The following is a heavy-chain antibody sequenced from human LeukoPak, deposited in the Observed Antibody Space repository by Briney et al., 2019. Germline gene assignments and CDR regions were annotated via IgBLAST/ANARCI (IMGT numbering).Heavy chain of an antibody. CDR2: IYTSGST. Sequence: SETLSLTCTVSGGSISSSSYYWGWIRQPPGKGLEWIGRIYTSGSTNYNPSLKSRVTMSVDTSKNQFSLKLSSVTAADTAVYYCARAFGELSTHYFDSWGQGNLVTVSS. D-gene: IGHD3-10*01. CDR3: ARAFGELSTHYFDS. J-gene: IGHJ4*02. CDR1: GGSISSSSYY. V-gene: IGHV4-61*05.